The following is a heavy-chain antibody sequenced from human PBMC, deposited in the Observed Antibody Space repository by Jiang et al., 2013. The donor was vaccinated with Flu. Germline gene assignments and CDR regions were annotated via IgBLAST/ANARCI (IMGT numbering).Heavy chain of an antibody. D-gene: IGHD2-15*01. V-gene: IGHV1-69*04. J-gene: IGHJ4*02. Sequence: GAEVKKPGSSVRVSCKASGGTLSSYATSWVRQAPGQGLEWMGRIIPILGITNYAQKFQGRVTITADRSTSTAYMELSSLRSEDTAVYYCAILSSSAGGSPWGGYDFWGQGTLVTVSS. CDR2: IIPILGIT. CDR1: GGTLSSYA. CDR3: AILSSSAGGSPWGGYDF.